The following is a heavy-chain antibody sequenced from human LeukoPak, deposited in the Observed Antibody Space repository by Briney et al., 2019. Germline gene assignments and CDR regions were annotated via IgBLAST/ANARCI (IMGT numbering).Heavy chain of an antibody. Sequence: PGGTLRLSCAASGFTFSSYGMSWVRQAPGKGLEWVSAISGSGGSTYYADSVKGRFTISRDNSKNTLYLQMNSLRAEDTAVYYCAKDLERYYYDSSDKVTYYYYYMDVWGKGTTVTISS. D-gene: IGHD3-22*01. CDR2: ISGSGGST. CDR3: AKDLERYYYDSSDKVTYYYYYMDV. V-gene: IGHV3-23*01. CDR1: GFTFSSYG. J-gene: IGHJ6*03.